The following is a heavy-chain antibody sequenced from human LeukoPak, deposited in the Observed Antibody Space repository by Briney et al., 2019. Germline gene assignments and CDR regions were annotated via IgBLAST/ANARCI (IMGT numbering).Heavy chain of an antibody. V-gene: IGHV1-2*02. Sequence: ASVKVSCKASGYTFTGYYMHWVRQAPGQGLEWMGWINPNSGGTNYAQKFQGRTTMSRDTSTSTVYMELSSLRSEDTAFYYCATDHSMANTAWWFDPWGQGTLVTVSS. D-gene: IGHD5-24*01. CDR3: ATDHSMANTAWWFDP. J-gene: IGHJ5*02. CDR1: GYTFTGYY. CDR2: INPNSGGT.